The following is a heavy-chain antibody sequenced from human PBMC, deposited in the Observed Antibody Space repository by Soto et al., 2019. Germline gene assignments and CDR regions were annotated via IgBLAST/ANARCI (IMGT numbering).Heavy chain of an antibody. D-gene: IGHD6-19*01. CDR2: IYPGDSDT. CDR3: ARIPEVAGTYYYYGMDV. Sequence: GESLKISCKGSGYSFTSYWIGWVRQMPGKGLEWMGIIYPGDSDTRYSPSFQGQVTISADKSISTAYLQWSSLKASDTAMYYCARIPEVAGTYYYYGMDVWGQGTTVTVSS. CDR1: GYSFTSYW. V-gene: IGHV5-51*01. J-gene: IGHJ6*02.